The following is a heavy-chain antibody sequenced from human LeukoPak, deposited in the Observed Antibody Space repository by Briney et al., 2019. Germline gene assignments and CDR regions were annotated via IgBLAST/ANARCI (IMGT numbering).Heavy chain of an antibody. CDR3: AREVTPYY. CDR2: IKQDGSEK. V-gene: IGHV3-7*01. J-gene: IGHJ4*02. D-gene: IGHD2-21*02. Sequence: PGGSLRLSCVASGFTFSNYWMSWVRQAPGKGLEWVANIKQDGSEKYYVDSVKGRFTISRDNAKNSLYLQMNGLRAEDTAVYYCAREVTPYYWGQGTLVTVSS. CDR1: GFTFSNYW.